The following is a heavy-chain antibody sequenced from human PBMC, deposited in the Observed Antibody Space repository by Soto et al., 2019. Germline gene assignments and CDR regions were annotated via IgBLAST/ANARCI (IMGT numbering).Heavy chain of an antibody. J-gene: IGHJ4*02. CDR3: ARVGNGEYVFYY. D-gene: IGHD3-16*01. V-gene: IGHV3-74*01. CDR1: GFTFSNYW. Sequence: EVQLVESGGGLVQPGGSLRLSCAASGFTFSNYWMHWVRQAPGKGLVWVSRINSDGGTTSYADSVKGRFTISRDNAKNTLYLQMNGLGAEDTAVYYCARVGNGEYVFYYWGQGTLVTVSS. CDR2: INSDGGTT.